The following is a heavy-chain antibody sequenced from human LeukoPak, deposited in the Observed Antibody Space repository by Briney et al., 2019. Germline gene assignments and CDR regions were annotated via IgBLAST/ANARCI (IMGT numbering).Heavy chain of an antibody. CDR2: ISGSGGTT. J-gene: IGHJ6*04. CDR1: GFTFTNHG. D-gene: IGHD3-10*02. Sequence: GGTLRLSCVASGFTFTNHGMSWVRQTPGKGLEWVSVISGSGGTTYYADSVKGRFTISRDNAKNSLYLQMNSLRAEDTAVYYCAELGITMIGGVWGKGTTVTISS. V-gene: IGHV3-23*01. CDR3: AELGITMIGGV.